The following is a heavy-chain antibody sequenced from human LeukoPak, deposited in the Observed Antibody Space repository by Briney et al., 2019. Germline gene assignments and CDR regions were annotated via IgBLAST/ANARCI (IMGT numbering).Heavy chain of an antibody. J-gene: IGHJ6*03. CDR3: ANPEGLDTSMEFYYMDV. CDR1: GFTFSTYA. CDR2: ISGSADST. Sequence: PGGSLRLSCTASGFTFSTYAMSWVRQAPGKGLEWVSYISGSADSTNYADSVKGRFTISRDNSRNTLYLQMNSLRAEDTAIYYCANPEGLDTSMEFYYMDVWGKGTTVTVSS. D-gene: IGHD5-18*01. V-gene: IGHV3-23*01.